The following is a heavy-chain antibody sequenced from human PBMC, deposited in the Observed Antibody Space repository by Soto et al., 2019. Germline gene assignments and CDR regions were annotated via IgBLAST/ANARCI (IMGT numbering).Heavy chain of an antibody. CDR1: GFTFSSYA. D-gene: IGHD4-17*01. CDR3: ARDNSHDYGDYASLDY. Sequence: QVQLVESGGGVVQPGRSLRLSCAASGFTFSSYAMHWVRQAPGKGLEWVAVISYDGSNKYYADSVKGRFTISRDNSKNTLYLQMNSLRAEDTAVYYCARDNSHDYGDYASLDYWGQGTLVTVSS. V-gene: IGHV3-30-3*01. CDR2: ISYDGSNK. J-gene: IGHJ4*02.